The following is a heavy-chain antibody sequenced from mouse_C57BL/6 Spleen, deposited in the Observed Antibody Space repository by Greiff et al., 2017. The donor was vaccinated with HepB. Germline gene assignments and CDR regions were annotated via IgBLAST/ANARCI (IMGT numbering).Heavy chain of an antibody. CDR1: GYTFTSYW. CDR3: ARQLRPYYFDY. J-gene: IGHJ2*01. D-gene: IGHD3-2*02. Sequence: VQLQQSGAELVKPGASVKLSCKASGYTFTSYWMQWAKQRPGQGLEWIGEIDPSDSYTNYNQKFKGKATLTVDTSSSTAYMQLSSLTSEDSAVYYCARQLRPYYFDYWGQGTTLTVSS. V-gene: IGHV1-50*01. CDR2: IDPSDSYT.